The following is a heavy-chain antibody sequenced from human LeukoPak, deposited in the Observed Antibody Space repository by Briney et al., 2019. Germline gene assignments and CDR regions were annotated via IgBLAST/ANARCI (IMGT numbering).Heavy chain of an antibody. D-gene: IGHD1-26*01. V-gene: IGHV4-34*01. CDR3: AREPVGATTTSFDY. J-gene: IGHJ4*02. Sequence: PSETLSLTCAVYGGSFSGYYWSWIRQPPGKGLEWIGEINHSGSTNYNPSLKSRVTISVDTSKNQFSLKLSSVTAADTAVYYCAREPVGATTTSFDYWGQGTLVTVSP. CDR1: GGSFSGYY. CDR2: INHSGST.